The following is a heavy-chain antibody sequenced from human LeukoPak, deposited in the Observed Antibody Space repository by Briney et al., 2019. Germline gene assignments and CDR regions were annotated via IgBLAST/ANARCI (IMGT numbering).Heavy chain of an antibody. D-gene: IGHD3-16*02. CDR1: GYTFTGYY. CDR3: ARADYDFVWGSYRLPDP. Sequence: AASVKVSCKASGYTFTGYYMHWVRQAPGQGLEWMGWINPNSGGTNYAQKFQGRVTMTRDTSISTAYMELSRLRSDDTAVYYCARADYDFVWGSYRLPDPWGQGTLVTVSS. J-gene: IGHJ5*02. V-gene: IGHV1-2*02. CDR2: INPNSGGT.